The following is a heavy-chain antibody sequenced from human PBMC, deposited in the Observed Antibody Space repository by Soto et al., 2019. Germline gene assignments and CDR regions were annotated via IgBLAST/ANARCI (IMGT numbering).Heavy chain of an antibody. CDR1: GGTFSTYT. CDR3: ARRLDDLADDAFDV. D-gene: IGHD6-25*01. Sequence: QVQLVQSGAEVRKPGSSVKVSCKASGGTFSTYTIYWVRQAPGQGLEWVGRIIPLFGTTKYAQNFQGRVTITAEESTSTAYMELSSLRAEETAVYYCARRLDDLADDAFDVWGEGTAFSVSA. J-gene: IGHJ3*01. CDR2: IIPLFGTT. V-gene: IGHV1-69*18.